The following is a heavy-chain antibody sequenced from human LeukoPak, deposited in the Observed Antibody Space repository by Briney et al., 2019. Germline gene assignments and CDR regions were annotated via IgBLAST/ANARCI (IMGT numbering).Heavy chain of an antibody. Sequence: PSETLSLTCTVSGGSISSYYWSWIRQPAGKGLEWIGRIYTSGSTNYNPSLKSRVTMSVDTSKNQFSLKLSSVTAADTAVYYCARDRVAGNYYYYCMDVWGKGTTVTISS. CDR2: IYTSGST. V-gene: IGHV4-4*07. J-gene: IGHJ6*03. D-gene: IGHD6-19*01. CDR1: GGSISSYY. CDR3: ARDRVAGNYYYYCMDV.